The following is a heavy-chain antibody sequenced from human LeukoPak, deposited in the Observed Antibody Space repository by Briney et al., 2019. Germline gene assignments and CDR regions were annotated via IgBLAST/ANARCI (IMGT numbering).Heavy chain of an antibody. CDR3: ARYGANALDY. Sequence: SETLSLTCTVSGGSISSSSYYWGWIRQHPGKGLEWIGHIYYSGTTYYNPSLTSRVTISVDTSKNQFSLKLSSVTAADTAVYYCARYGANALDYWGQGTLVTVSS. CDR2: IYYSGTT. J-gene: IGHJ4*02. CDR1: GGSISSSSYY. D-gene: IGHD4-23*01. V-gene: IGHV4-31*03.